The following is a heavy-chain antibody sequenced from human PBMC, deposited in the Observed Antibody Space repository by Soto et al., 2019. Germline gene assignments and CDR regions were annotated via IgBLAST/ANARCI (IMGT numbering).Heavy chain of an antibody. J-gene: IGHJ4*02. V-gene: IGHV1-18*01. CDR3: ARSIAAAVDFDY. CDR2: ISAYNGNT. D-gene: IGHD6-13*01. Sequence: QVQLVQSGAEVKKPGASVKVSCKASGYTFTSYGISWVRQAPGQGLEWMGWISAYNGNTNYAQKLQGRVTMTTDTXXXXXXXXXXXLRXXXXAVYYCARSIAAAVDFDYWGQGTLVTVSS. CDR1: GYTFTSYG.